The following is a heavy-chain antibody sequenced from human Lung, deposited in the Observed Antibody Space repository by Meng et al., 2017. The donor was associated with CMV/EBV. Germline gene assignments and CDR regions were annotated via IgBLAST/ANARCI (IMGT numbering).Heavy chain of an antibody. D-gene: IGHD1-1*01. Sequence: GGSXRLXCAASRFTVSSNYMTWVRQAPGKGLEWVSTIYSGGSTYYADSVKGRFTISRDNSKNTLYLQMSSLRPEDTAVYFCARVVRHLWANYYFDYWGQGTXVTVSS. CDR2: IYSGGST. J-gene: IGHJ4*02. CDR1: RFTVSSNY. CDR3: ARVVRHLWANYYFDY. V-gene: IGHV3-66*02.